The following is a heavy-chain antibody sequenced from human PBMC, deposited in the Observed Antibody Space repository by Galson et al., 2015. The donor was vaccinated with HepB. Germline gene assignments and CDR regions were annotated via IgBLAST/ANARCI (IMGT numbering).Heavy chain of an antibody. D-gene: IGHD3-10*01. V-gene: IGHV4-30-4*01. CDR3: VRVNRDYASGSYGIFDS. Sequence: QVQLQESGPGLVKPSQTLSLTCTISGDSVNSGDYYWSLIRPPPGKGLEWIGFVFYSGNTKYSPSLKSQLTISVDTSKNQFSLKLRSVTAADTAVYYCVRVNRDYASGSYGIFDSWGQGRLVTVSS. CDR2: VFYSGNT. CDR1: GDSVNSGDYY. J-gene: IGHJ4*02.